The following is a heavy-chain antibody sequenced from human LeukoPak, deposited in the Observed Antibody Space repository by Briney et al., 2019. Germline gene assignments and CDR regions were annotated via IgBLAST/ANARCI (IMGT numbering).Heavy chain of an antibody. V-gene: IGHV1-69*02. CDR3: ATLMGDTWLDY. D-gene: IGHD3-16*01. CDR1: GGTFSSYT. Sequence: SVKVSCKASGGTFSSYTISWVRQAPGQGLEWMGRIIPILGIANYARKFQGRVTITADKSTSTAYMELSSLRSEDTAVYYCATLMGDTWLDYWGQGTLVTVSS. CDR2: IIPILGIA. J-gene: IGHJ4*02.